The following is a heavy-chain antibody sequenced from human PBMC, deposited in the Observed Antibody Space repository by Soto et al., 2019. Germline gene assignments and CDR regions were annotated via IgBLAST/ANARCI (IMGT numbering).Heavy chain of an antibody. CDR2: INPSGGST. CDR1: GYTFTSYY. V-gene: IGHV1-46*01. D-gene: IGHD2-2*01. CDR3: ARGGVVPAARYNWFDP. Sequence: ASVKVSCKASGYTFTSYYMHWVRQAPGQGLEWMGIINPSGGSTSYAQKFQGRVTMTRDTSTSTVYMELSSLRSEDTAVYYCARGGVVPAARYNWFDPWGQGTLVTV. J-gene: IGHJ5*02.